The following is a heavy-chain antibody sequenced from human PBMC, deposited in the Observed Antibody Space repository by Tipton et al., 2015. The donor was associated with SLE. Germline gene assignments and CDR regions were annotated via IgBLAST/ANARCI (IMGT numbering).Heavy chain of an antibody. J-gene: IGHJ3*02. CDR1: GFTFSTYW. Sequence: SLRLSCAASGFTFSTYWLNWVRQAPGKGLEWVSGISWNSGNIDYVDSVRDRFTISRDNAKNSLYLQMNSLRPEDRALYHCVKDRETWSYGYDAFDKWGQGTMVTVSS. D-gene: IGHD3-16*01. CDR2: ISWNSGNI. V-gene: IGHV3-9*01. CDR3: VKDRETWSYGYDAFDK.